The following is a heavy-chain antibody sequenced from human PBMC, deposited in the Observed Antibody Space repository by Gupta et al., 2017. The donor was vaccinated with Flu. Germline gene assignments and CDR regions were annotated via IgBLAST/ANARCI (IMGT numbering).Heavy chain of an antibody. J-gene: IGHJ5*02. Sequence: YWAWIRQPPGKGLEWIAYVYHTGRAYDKAARKNRVTISVDTSQKKFYLQLSSVTEEDTDVYYCARGLKGEYFLEFDPWVQGARVTVSS. CDR3: ARGLKGEYFLEFDP. CDR2: VYHTGRA. D-gene: IGHD3-9*01. CDR1: Y. V-gene: IGHV4-59*01.